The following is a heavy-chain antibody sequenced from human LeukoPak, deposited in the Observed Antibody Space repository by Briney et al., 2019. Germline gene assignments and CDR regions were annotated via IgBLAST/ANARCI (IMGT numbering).Heavy chain of an antibody. D-gene: IGHD2-2*01. V-gene: IGHV1-69*13. Sequence: ASVKVSCKASGYTFTSYGISWVRQAPGQGLEWMGGIIPIFGTANYAQKFQGRVTITADESTSTAYMELSSLRSEDTAVYYCARPLREYQLIHGAFDIWGQGTMVTVSS. J-gene: IGHJ3*02. CDR2: IIPIFGTA. CDR3: ARPLREYQLIHGAFDI. CDR1: GYTFTSYG.